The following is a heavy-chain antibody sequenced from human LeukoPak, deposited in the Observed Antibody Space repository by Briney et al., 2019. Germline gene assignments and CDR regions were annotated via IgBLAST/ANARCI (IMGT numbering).Heavy chain of an antibody. CDR2: IIPIFGTV. CDR1: GGTFSSYA. J-gene: IGHJ4*02. V-gene: IGHV1-69*05. D-gene: IGHD5-24*01. Sequence: GSSVKVSCKASGGTFSSYAISWVRQAPGQGLEWTGGIIPIFGTVNYAQKFQGRVTITTDESTSTAYMELSSLRSEDTAVYYCARASSKEMATIGFDYWGQGTLVTVSS. CDR3: ARASSKEMATIGFDY.